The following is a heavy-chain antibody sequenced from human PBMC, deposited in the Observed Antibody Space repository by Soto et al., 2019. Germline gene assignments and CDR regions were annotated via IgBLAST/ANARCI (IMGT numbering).Heavy chain of an antibody. CDR2: ISAYNGNT. CDR1: GYTFTSYG. CDR3: ARDRYCSSTSCYTPLDY. D-gene: IGHD2-2*02. J-gene: IGHJ4*02. Sequence: ASVKVSCKASGYTFTSYGISWVRQAPGQGLEWMGWISAYNGNTNYAQKLQGRVTMTTDTSTSTAYMELRSLRSDDTAVYYCARDRYCSSTSCYTPLDYWGQGTLVTVSS. V-gene: IGHV1-18*01.